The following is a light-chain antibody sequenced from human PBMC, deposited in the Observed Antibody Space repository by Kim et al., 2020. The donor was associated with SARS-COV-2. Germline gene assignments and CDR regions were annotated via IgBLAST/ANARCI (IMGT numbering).Light chain of an antibody. CDR1: QDISNY. CDR3: QQYEYLPVT. V-gene: IGKV1-33*01. J-gene: IGKJ4*01. Sequence: SASVGDRVTITCQASQDISNYMNWYQQKPGQAPKLLIYDASDLETGVPSRFSGSGSGTDFTFTISSLQPEDIATYYCQQYEYLPVTFGGGTKVEI. CDR2: DAS.